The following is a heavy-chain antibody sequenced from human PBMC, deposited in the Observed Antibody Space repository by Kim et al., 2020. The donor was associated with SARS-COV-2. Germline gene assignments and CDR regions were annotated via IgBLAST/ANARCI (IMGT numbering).Heavy chain of an antibody. CDR1: GGSISSSSYY. Sequence: SETLSLTCTVSGGSISSSSYYWGWIRQPPGKGLEWIGSIYYSGSTYYNPSLKSRVTISVDTSKNQFSLKLSSVTAADTAVYYCARRAYSGSYLGGAFDIWGQGTMVTVSS. CDR3: ARRAYSGSYLGGAFDI. J-gene: IGHJ3*02. V-gene: IGHV4-39*01. CDR2: IYYSGST. D-gene: IGHD1-26*01.